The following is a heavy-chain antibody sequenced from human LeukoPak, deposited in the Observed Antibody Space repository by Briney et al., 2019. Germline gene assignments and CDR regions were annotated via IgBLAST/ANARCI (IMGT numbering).Heavy chain of an antibody. D-gene: IGHD3-22*01. CDR3: ARGPDTIMIVVVTDNWFDP. CDR1: GFTFSNYG. Sequence: PGGSLRLSCAASGFTFSNYGMNWVRQAPGKGLEWVSGISPSGDITYYADSVKGRFTISRDNSKNTVYLQMNSLRAEDTAVYYCARGPDTIMIVVVTDNWFDPWGQGTLVTVSS. J-gene: IGHJ5*02. CDR2: ISPSGDIT. V-gene: IGHV3-23*01.